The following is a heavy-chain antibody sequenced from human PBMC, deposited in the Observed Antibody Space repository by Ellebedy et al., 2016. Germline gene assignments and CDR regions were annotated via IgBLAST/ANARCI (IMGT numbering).Heavy chain of an antibody. V-gene: IGHV3-23*01. CDR3: AKHETDGDYYFDL. CDR2: LSGSGPKT. CDR1: GFTFKTYA. D-gene: IGHD2-21*01. Sequence: GESLKISCAASGFTFKTYAMSWVRQAPGEGLEWVSTLSGSGPKTYYADPVQGRFTISRDNSKSTLYLQMNSLRAEDTAVYYCAKHETDGDYYFDLWGHGTLVTVSS. J-gene: IGHJ2*01.